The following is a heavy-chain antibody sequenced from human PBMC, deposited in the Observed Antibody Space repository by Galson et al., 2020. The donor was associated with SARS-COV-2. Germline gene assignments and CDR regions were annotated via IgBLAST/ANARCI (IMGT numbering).Heavy chain of an antibody. CDR3: VRGGSVVPPTRSAPKVPFEY. Sequence: GESLKISCKASGYTFPGHFMHWVRQAPAQGLEWMGWINPDSGETNYAQKFQGRVSVTRDTSISTAYMEVSRLRVDDTAVYYCVRGGSVVPPTRSAPKVPFEYWGQGSLVTVSS. J-gene: IGHJ4*02. CDR2: INPDSGET. CDR1: GYTFPGHF. D-gene: IGHD2-15*01. V-gene: IGHV1-2*02.